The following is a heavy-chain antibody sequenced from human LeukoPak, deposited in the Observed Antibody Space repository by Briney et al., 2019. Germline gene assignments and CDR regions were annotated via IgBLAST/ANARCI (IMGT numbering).Heavy chain of an antibody. J-gene: IGHJ5*02. V-gene: IGHV4-34*01. D-gene: IGHD2-15*01. Sequence: SETLSLTCAVYGGSFSGYYWSWIRQPPGKGLEWIGEINHSGSTNYNPSLKSRVTISVDTSKNQFSLKLSSVTAADTAVYYCATTPGYCSGGSCYHWFDPWGQGTLVTVSS. CDR1: GGSFSGYY. CDR2: INHSGST. CDR3: ATTPGYCSGGSCYHWFDP.